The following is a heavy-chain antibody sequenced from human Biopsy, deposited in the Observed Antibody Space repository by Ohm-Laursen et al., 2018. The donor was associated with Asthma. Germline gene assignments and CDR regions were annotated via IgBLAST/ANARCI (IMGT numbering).Heavy chain of an antibody. D-gene: IGHD4-23*01. CDR1: GFSFSDYY. J-gene: IGHJ6*02. V-gene: IGHV3-11*04. CDR2: ISSSSSTI. Sequence: SLRLSCSASGFSFSDYYMTWMRQAPGKGLEWVSYISSSSSTICYADSVKGRFTISRDNAKNSLYLQMNSLRDEDTAVYYCARDYGSNSGYYCGMDVWGQGTTVTVSS. CDR3: ARDYGSNSGYYCGMDV.